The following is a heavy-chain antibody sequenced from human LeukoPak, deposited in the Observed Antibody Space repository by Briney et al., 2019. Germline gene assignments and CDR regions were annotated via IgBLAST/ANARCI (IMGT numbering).Heavy chain of an antibody. CDR2: MNPNSGNT. CDR1: GYTFTSYG. Sequence: ASVKVSCKASGYTFTSYGISWVRQAPGQGLEWMGWMNPNSGNTGYAQKFQGRVTITRNTSISTAYMELSSLRSEDTAVYYCARGPVYCSSTSCLYYFDYWGQGTLVTVSS. D-gene: IGHD2-2*01. V-gene: IGHV1-8*03. CDR3: ARGPVYCSSTSCLYYFDY. J-gene: IGHJ4*02.